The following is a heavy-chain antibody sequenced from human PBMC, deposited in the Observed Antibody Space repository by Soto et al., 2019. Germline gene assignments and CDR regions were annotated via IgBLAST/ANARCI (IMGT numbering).Heavy chain of an antibody. CDR2: ISGSSGNT. CDR3: AKEKTAGRTGYYFDS. D-gene: IGHD3-10*01. V-gene: IGHV3-23*01. Sequence: GGSLRLCCAAPGFTLRNYAMNWVRQAPGKGLEWVSIISGSSGNTFYADSVKGRFIISRDNTKNTVDLQMSTLRAEDTAIYYCAKEKTAGRTGYYFDSWGQGALVTVSS. J-gene: IGHJ4*02. CDR1: GFTLRNYA.